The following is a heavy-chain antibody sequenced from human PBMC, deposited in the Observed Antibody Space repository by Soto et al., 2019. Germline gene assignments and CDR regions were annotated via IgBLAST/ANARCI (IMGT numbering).Heavy chain of an antibody. CDR1: GFTFSSYS. CDR2: ISSSSSYI. D-gene: IGHD3-3*01. J-gene: IGHJ4*02. Sequence: GGSLRLSCAASGFTFSSYSMNWVRQAPGKGLEWVSSISSSSSYIYYADSVKGRFTISRDNAKNSLYLQMNSLRAEDTAVYYCARAIDFWSGYYFGLDYWGQGTLVTVSS. V-gene: IGHV3-21*01. CDR3: ARAIDFWSGYYFGLDY.